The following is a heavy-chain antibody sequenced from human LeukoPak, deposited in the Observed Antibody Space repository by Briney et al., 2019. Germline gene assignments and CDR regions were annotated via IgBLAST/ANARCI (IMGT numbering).Heavy chain of an antibody. Sequence: ASVKVSCKASGYTFTSYGISWVRQAPGQGLEWMGWISAYNGNTNYAQKLQGRVTMTTDTSTSTAYMELRSLRSDDTAVYYCARGKKKTYYYDSSGSTYDAFDIWGQGTMVTVSS. CDR1: GYTFTSYG. CDR3: ARGKKKTYYYDSSGSTYDAFDI. CDR2: ISAYNGNT. V-gene: IGHV1-18*01. D-gene: IGHD3-22*01. J-gene: IGHJ3*02.